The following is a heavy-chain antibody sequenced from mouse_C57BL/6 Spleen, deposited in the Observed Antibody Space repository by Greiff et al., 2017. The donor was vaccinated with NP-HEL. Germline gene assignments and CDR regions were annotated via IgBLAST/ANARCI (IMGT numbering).Heavy chain of an antibody. J-gene: IGHJ4*01. CDR2: IDPENGDT. V-gene: IGHV14-4*01. CDR1: GFNIKDDY. CDR3: TLTTVAHYAMDY. D-gene: IGHD1-1*01. Sequence: VQLQQPGAELVKPGASVKLSCTASGFNIKDDYMHWVKQRPEQGLEWIGWIDPENGDTEYASKFQGKATITADTSSNTSYLQLSRLTSEDTAVYYCTLTTVAHYAMDYWGQGTSVTVSS.